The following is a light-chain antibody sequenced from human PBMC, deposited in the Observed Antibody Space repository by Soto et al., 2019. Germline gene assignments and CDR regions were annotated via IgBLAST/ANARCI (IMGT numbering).Light chain of an antibody. V-gene: IGKV4-1*01. CDR1: HTVLHNSKNY. CDR2: WAS. CDR3: QQYYSSPLS. J-gene: IGKJ4*01. Sequence: DIVMTQSPDSLAVSLGERATINCKSSHTVLHNSKNYLAWYQQKPGQAPNVLIYWASTRESGVPARFSGSGSGTDFTLTISNRQAEDVAVYYCQQYYSSPLSFGGGTKVEIK.